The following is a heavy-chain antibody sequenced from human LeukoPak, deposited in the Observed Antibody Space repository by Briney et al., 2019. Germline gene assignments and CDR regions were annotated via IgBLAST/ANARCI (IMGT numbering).Heavy chain of an antibody. D-gene: IGHD6-19*01. CDR2: IYYSGST. J-gene: IGHJ4*02. Sequence: SETLSLTCTVSGGSVSSGSYYWSWIRQPAGKGLEWIGYIYYSGSTNYNPSLKSRVTISVDTSKNQFSLKLSSVTAADTAVYYCAVGLTYSSGPGEFDYWGQGTLVTVSS. V-gene: IGHV4-61*01. CDR3: AVGLTYSSGPGEFDY. CDR1: GGSVSSGSYY.